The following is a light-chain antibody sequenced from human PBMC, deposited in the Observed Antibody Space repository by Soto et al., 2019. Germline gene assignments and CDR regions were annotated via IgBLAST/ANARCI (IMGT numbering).Light chain of an antibody. CDR2: GAS. J-gene: IGKJ4*01. V-gene: IGKV3-15*01. Sequence: MTQAPTTLSVAPGERASLSCMASHGVGNNLAWYQQIPGQAPRLLIYGASTRATGVPARFSGSGSATQFTLTISSLQSEDFGFYYCQQYHQWPVAFGGGTKVDNK. CDR1: HGVGNN. CDR3: QQYHQWPVA.